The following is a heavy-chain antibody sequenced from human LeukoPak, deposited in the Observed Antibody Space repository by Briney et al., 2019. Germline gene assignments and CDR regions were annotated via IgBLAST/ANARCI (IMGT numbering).Heavy chain of an antibody. CDR2: INHSGST. D-gene: IGHD5-24*01. CDR3: ARGDGRDGYKGKLDY. CDR1: RGSFSGYY. Sequence: PSESLSLTCAVSRGSFSGYYWSWIRQPPGKGLEWVGEINHSGSTSHNPALESRVTISVGTSKKQFSLKLTSVTGADAALYYWARGDGRDGYKGKLDYWGQGTLVTVSS. V-gene: IGHV4-34*01. J-gene: IGHJ4*02.